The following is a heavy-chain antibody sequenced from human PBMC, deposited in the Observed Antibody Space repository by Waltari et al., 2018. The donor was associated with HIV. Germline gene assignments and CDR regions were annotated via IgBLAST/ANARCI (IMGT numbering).Heavy chain of an antibody. CDR2: IRSDTDTI. D-gene: IGHD6-19*01. J-gene: IGHJ4*02. V-gene: IGHV3-11*01. Sequence: QVQLVESGGGLVNPGGSLSLSCATSGFPFTDHSMTWIRQAPGKGLEWVAYIRSDTDTIYYADSVKGRFTISRDNAKNSLYLQMNRLSVEDTAVYYCARLKYSSGFFDYWGQGALVTVSS. CDR3: ARLKYSSGFFDY. CDR1: GFPFTDHS.